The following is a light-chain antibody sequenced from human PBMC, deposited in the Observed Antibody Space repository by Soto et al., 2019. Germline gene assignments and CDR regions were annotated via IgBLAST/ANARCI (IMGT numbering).Light chain of an antibody. V-gene: IGKV3-15*01. CDR2: GAS. J-gene: IGKJ2*01. Sequence: EIGMTQSPATLSVSPGERATLSCRASQSVSSNLAWYQQKPGQAPRLVIYGASTRATGIPARFSGSGSGTEFTLTISSLQSEDFAVYYCQQYNNWPPGNTFGQGTKLEIK. CDR3: QQYNNWPPGNT. CDR1: QSVSSN.